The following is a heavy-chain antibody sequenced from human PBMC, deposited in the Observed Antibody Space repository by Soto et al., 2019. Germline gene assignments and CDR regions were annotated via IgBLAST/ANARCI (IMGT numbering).Heavy chain of an antibody. Sequence: QVQLVQSGAEVKKPGSSVRVACKTSGDIFNRYTISWVRQAPGLGLEWMGRIIPVVGGPNYAEKFRGRVTITAAKATTSFYLEVRSLRSDDTDTFYCARAEGGGGSWYAAWGQGTLVTVSS. CDR2: IIPVVGGP. J-gene: IGHJ5*02. CDR1: GDIFNRYT. CDR3: ARAEGGGGSWYAA. V-gene: IGHV1-69*02. D-gene: IGHD2-21*01.